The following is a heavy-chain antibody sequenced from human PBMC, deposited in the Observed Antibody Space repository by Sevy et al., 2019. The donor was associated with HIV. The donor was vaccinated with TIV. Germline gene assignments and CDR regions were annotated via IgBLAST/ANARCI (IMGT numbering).Heavy chain of an antibody. J-gene: IGHJ6*02. Sequence: SETLSLTCTVSGGSVSSSGYYWNWVRQHPGKGLEWIGYIYSGNTYYNASLRSRLTISLDTSKNQFSVKLSSVTAADTAVYYCSKGGGALDGGMDVWGQGTTVTVSS. CDR2: IYSGNT. D-gene: IGHD2-21*01. CDR1: GGSVSSSGYY. CDR3: SKGGGALDGGMDV. V-gene: IGHV4-31*03.